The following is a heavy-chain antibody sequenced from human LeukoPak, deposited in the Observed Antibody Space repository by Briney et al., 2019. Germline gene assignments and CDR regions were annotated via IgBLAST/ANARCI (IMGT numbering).Heavy chain of an antibody. D-gene: IGHD1-1*01. Sequence: PGGSLRLSCAASGFTFSSYAMSWVRQAPGKGLEWVSYISSSGSTIYYADSVKGRFTISRDNAKNSLYLQMNSLRAEDTAVYYCARDYNWNDETGFDYWGQGTLVTVSS. J-gene: IGHJ4*02. V-gene: IGHV3-48*03. CDR1: GFTFSSYA. CDR3: ARDYNWNDETGFDY. CDR2: ISSSGSTI.